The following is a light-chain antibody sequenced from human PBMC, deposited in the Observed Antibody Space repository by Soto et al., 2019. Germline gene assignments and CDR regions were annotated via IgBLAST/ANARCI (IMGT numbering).Light chain of an antibody. V-gene: IGKV2-28*01. Sequence: DIVMTQSPLSLPVTPGEPASISCRSSQSLLHGNGYNYLDWYLQKPGQSPQLLIYLGSNRASGVPDRFSGSGSGTDFTLEITTVEAEDVGVYYCMQALQTPWTFGQGTKVDI. CDR1: QSLLHGNGYNY. J-gene: IGKJ1*01. CDR3: MQALQTPWT. CDR2: LGS.